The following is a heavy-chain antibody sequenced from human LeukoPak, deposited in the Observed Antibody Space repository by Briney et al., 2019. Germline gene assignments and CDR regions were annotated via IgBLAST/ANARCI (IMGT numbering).Heavy chain of an antibody. Sequence: ASVKVSCKASGYTFTSYDINWVRQATGQGLEWMGWMNPNSGNTGYAQKFQGRVTMTRNTSISTAYMELSSLRSEDTAVYYCARESGSHSGFDYWGQGTLVTVSS. D-gene: IGHD1-26*01. CDR3: ARESGSHSGFDY. V-gene: IGHV1-8*01. CDR1: GYTFTSYD. J-gene: IGHJ4*02. CDR2: MNPNSGNT.